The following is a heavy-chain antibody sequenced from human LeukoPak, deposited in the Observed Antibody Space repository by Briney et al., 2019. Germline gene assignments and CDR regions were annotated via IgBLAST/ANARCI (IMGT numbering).Heavy chain of an antibody. D-gene: IGHD1-26*01. CDR2: ISSSSSYI. V-gene: IGHV3-21*01. J-gene: IGHJ4*02. CDR1: GFTFSSYT. CDR3: ARGNSGSYLFDY. Sequence: GGSLRLSCAASGFTFSSYTMNWARQAPGKGLEWVSSISSSSSYIYYADSLKGRFTISRDNAKNSLYLQMNGLRAEDTAVYYCARGNSGSYLFDYWGQGTLVTVSS.